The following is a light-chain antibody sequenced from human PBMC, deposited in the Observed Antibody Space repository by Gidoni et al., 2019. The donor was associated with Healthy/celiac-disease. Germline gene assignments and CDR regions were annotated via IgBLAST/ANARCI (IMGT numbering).Light chain of an antibody. Sequence: QSAMTQPASVSGSPGQSITISCTGTSSDVGGYNYVSWYQQHPGKAPKLMIYEVSNRPSGVSNRFSGSQSGNTASLTISGLQAEDEAYYYCSSYTSSSPYVFGTGTKVTVL. CDR3: SSYTSSSPYV. J-gene: IGLJ1*01. V-gene: IGLV2-14*01. CDR1: SSDVGGYNY. CDR2: EVS.